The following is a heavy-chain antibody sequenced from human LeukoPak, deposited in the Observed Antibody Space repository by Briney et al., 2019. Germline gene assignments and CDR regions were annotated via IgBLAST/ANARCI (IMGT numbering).Heavy chain of an antibody. D-gene: IGHD6-13*01. CDR3: VKLSSRVSQTIDY. V-gene: IGHV3-74*01. Sequence: GGSLRLSCAASGFTFSIYWVHWVRQAPGKGLVWVSSINSDGSSTSYADSVKGRFTISRDNAKNTLYLQMSSLRAEDTAMYYCVKLSSRVSQTIDYWGQGTLVTVSS. J-gene: IGHJ4*02. CDR2: INSDGSST. CDR1: GFTFSIYW.